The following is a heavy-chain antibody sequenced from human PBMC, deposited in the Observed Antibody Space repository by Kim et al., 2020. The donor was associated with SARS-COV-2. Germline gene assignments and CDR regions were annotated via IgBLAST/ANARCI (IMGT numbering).Heavy chain of an antibody. CDR3: AKDHQQWLASLGSYQDY. V-gene: IGHV3-9*01. Sequence: VKGRLTISRDNAKNSLYLQMNSLRAEDTALYYCAKDHQQWLASLGSYQDYWGQGTLVTVSS. J-gene: IGHJ4*02. D-gene: IGHD6-19*01.